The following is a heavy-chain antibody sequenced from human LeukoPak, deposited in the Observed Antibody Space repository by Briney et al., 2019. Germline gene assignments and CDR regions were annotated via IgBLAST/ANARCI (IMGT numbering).Heavy chain of an antibody. CDR1: GFTFRDYY. Sequence: PGGSLRLSCAASGFTFRDYYMGWIRQAPGKGLEWISYISETGPTIYQPDSVKGRFSISSENAKNSLFLQMNRLRPEDTAAFYCARTSYPWIWGQGTRVIVSA. D-gene: IGHD2-2*03. V-gene: IGHV3-11*01. J-gene: IGHJ4*02. CDR3: ARTSYPWI. CDR2: ISETGPTI.